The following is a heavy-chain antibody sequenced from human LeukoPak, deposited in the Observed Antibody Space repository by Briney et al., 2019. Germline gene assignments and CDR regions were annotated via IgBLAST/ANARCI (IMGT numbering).Heavy chain of an antibody. Sequence: ASVKVSCKASGYTFTNYYMHWVRQAPGQGLEWMGTINPSGGSTSYAQKFQGRVTMTRDTSTSTVYMELSSLRSEDTAVYYCARDFFVVRGVNYYYYMDVWGKGTTVTISS. CDR1: GYTFTNYY. CDR3: ARDFFVVRGVNYYYYMDV. CDR2: INPSGGST. D-gene: IGHD3-10*01. J-gene: IGHJ6*03. V-gene: IGHV1-46*01.